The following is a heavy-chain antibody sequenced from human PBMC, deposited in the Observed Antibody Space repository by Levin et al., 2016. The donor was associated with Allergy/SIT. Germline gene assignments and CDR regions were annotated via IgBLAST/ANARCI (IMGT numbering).Heavy chain of an antibody. V-gene: IGHV4-39*01. J-gene: IGHJ1*01. CDR2: IYYSGST. Sequence: GSLRLSCTVSGGSISSSSYYWGWIRQPPGKGLEWIGSIYYSGSTYYNPSLKSRVTISVDTSKNQFSLKLSSVTAADTAVYYCARHPRLTSLGYFQHWGQGTLVTVSS. CDR3: ARHPRLTSLGYFQH. CDR1: GGSISSSSYY. D-gene: IGHD2-2*01.